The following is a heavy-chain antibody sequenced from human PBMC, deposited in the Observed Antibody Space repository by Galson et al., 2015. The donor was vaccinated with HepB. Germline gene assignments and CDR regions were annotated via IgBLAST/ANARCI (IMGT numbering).Heavy chain of an antibody. J-gene: IGHJ4*02. V-gene: IGHV3-21*01. CDR1: GFTFSSNS. CDR2: ISSTSTYI. CDR3: SRSPDIAVAVYYFGY. Sequence: SLRLSCAASGFTFSSNSMNWVRQAPGKGLEWVSSISSTSTYIYYADSVKGRFTISRDNAKNSVYLQMNSLRAEDTAVYYCSRSPDIAVAVYYFGYWGQGTLVTVSS. D-gene: IGHD6-19*01.